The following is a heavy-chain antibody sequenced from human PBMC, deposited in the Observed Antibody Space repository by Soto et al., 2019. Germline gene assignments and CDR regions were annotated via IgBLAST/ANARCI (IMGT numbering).Heavy chain of an antibody. J-gene: IGHJ5*02. CDR1: GYTFTSYG. CDR3: ARDKSGYYTDWFDP. D-gene: IGHD3-3*01. Sequence: GASVKVSCKASGYTFTSYGISWVRQAPGQGLEWIGCISSYNGYTNYAQKLQGRVTITTDISTSTAYLELRSLRSDDTAVYYCARDKSGYYTDWFDPWGQGTLVTVS. CDR2: ISSYNGYT. V-gene: IGHV1-18*01.